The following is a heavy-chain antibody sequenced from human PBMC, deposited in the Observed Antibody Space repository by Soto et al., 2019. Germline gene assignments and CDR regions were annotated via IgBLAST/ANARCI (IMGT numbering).Heavy chain of an antibody. D-gene: IGHD3-22*01. CDR2: IYYSGST. V-gene: IGHV4-31*03. CDR3: ARDTYYYDSSGSREYYFDY. Sequence: SETLSLTCTVSGGSISSGGYYWSWIRQHPGKGLEWIGYIYYSGSTYYNPSLKSRVTISVDTSKNQFSLKLSSVTAADTAVYYCARDTYYYDSSGSREYYFDYWGQGTLVTVSS. J-gene: IGHJ4*02. CDR1: GGSISSGGYY.